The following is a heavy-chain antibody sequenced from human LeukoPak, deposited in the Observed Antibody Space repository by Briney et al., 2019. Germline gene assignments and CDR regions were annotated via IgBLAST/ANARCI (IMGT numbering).Heavy chain of an antibody. Sequence: PGGSLRLSCAASGFTFRNFWMSWLRQAPGMGLEWVANIKEDGNEKDYGDFVKGRFTISRDNSKNSVYLQMNSLRAEDSAVYYCAALSYPGFDIWGQGTSVAVSS. CDR3: AALSYPGFDI. D-gene: IGHD3-16*02. V-gene: IGHV3-7*03. CDR2: IKEDGNEK. CDR1: GFTFRNFW. J-gene: IGHJ3*02.